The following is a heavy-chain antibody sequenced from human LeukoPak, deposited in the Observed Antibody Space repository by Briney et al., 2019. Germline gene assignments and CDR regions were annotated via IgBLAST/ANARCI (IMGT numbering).Heavy chain of an antibody. CDR3: ARVNTVMATFDY. CDR2: ISHSGST. D-gene: IGHD4-11*01. Sequence: PSETLSLTCTVSVYSISSAYYGGWIRQPPGKGLEWIATISHSGSTYYNPSLKSRVTISADTSQNQHSLKLSSVTAADTAVYYCARVNTVMATFDYWGQGTPVTVSS. J-gene: IGHJ4*02. CDR1: VYSISSAYY. V-gene: IGHV4-38-2*02.